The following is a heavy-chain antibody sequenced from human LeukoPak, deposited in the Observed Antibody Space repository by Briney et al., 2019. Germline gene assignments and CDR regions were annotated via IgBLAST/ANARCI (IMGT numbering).Heavy chain of an antibody. CDR1: GYTFTSYD. V-gene: IGHV1-8*01. CDR2: MKPNSGNT. J-gene: IGHJ4*02. D-gene: IGHD6-19*01. Sequence: GASVKVSCKASGYTFTSYDINWVRQGTGPGVEWVGWMKPNSGNTGYAQKFQGKVTMTRNTSISTAYMELSSLRSEDTAVYYCARALIAVAGADFDYWGQGTLVTVSS. CDR3: ARALIAVAGADFDY.